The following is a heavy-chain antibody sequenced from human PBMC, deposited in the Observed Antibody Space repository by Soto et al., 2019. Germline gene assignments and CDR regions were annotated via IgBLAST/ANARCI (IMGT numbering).Heavy chain of an antibody. Sequence: QVQLVQSGAEVKKPGASVRVSCKASGYTFSTYALHWVRQAPGQRLEWMGWINAGNGNTKYSQTFQGRVTFTRDTSASTAYMELSSLRSEDTAVFYCASSSYGSGNFYWGQGTLVTVSS. J-gene: IGHJ4*02. CDR2: INAGNGNT. CDR1: GYTFSTYA. CDR3: ASSSYGSGNFY. D-gene: IGHD3-10*01. V-gene: IGHV1-3*01.